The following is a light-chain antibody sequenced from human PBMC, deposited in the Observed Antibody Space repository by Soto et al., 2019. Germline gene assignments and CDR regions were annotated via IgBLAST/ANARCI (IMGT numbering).Light chain of an antibody. CDR2: DVS. J-gene: IGLJ3*02. CDR3: CSYAGNSLWV. V-gene: IGLV2-11*01. Sequence: QSALTQPRSVSGSPGQSVTISCTGTSSDVGGYNYVSWYQQHPGKAPKLVIYDVSKRPSGVPDRFSGSKSGNTASLTISGLQAEDEADYYCCSYAGNSLWVFGVGTKLTVL. CDR1: SSDVGGYNY.